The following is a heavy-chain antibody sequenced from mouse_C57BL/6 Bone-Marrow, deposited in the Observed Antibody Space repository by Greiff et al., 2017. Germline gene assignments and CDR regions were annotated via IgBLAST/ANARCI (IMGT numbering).Heavy chain of an antibody. J-gene: IGHJ2*01. CDR1: GYTFTSYW. Sequence: QVQLQQPGAELVKPGASVKMSCKASGYTFTSYWITWVKQRPGQGLAWIGDLYPGSGSTNYNEKFQSKATLTVNTSSSTAYMQLSRLTSEDAAVYYCARDYYSPGYYFDYWGQGTTLTVSS. CDR2: LYPGSGST. V-gene: IGHV1-55*01. D-gene: IGHD1-1*01. CDR3: ARDYYSPGYYFDY.